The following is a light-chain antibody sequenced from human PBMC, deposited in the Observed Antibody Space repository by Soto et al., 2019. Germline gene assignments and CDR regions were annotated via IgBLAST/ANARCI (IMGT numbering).Light chain of an antibody. CDR3: CSYAGSYTYVV. Sequence: QSVLTQPRSVSGSPGQSVTISCTGTSSDVAAYNYVSWYQQHPGKAPKLLICDVSRRPSGVPDRFSGSKSGNTASLTISGLQAEDEADYYCCSYAGSYTYVVFGGGTKVTV. V-gene: IGLV2-11*01. J-gene: IGLJ2*01. CDR1: SSDVAAYNY. CDR2: DVS.